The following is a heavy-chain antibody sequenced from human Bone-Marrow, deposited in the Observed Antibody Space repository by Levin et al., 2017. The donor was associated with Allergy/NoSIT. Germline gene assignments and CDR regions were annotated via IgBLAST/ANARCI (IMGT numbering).Heavy chain of an antibody. CDR3: ARRSYSNYGPYYYYYYMDV. CDR1: GGTFSSYA. J-gene: IGHJ6*03. CDR2: IIPIFGTA. V-gene: IGHV1-69*01. Sequence: PGESLKISCKASGGTFSSYAISWVRQAPGQGLEWMGGIIPIFGTANYAQKFQGRVTITADESTSTAYMELSSLRSEDTAVYYCARRSYSNYGPYYYYYYMDVWGKGTTVTVSS. D-gene: IGHD4-11*01.